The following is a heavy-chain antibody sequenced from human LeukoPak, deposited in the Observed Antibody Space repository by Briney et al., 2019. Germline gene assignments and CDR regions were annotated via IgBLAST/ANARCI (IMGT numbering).Heavy chain of an antibody. CDR1: GGSFSGYY. CDR3: ASNAFVRGSYYALDI. D-gene: IGHD1-26*01. Sequence: SETLSLTCAVYGGSFSGYYWSRIRRPPGKGLEWIGEINHSGSTNYNPSLKSRVTISVDTSKNQFSLKLSSVTAADTAVYYCASNAFVRGSYYALDIWGQGTMVTVSS. V-gene: IGHV4-34*01. CDR2: INHSGST. J-gene: IGHJ3*02.